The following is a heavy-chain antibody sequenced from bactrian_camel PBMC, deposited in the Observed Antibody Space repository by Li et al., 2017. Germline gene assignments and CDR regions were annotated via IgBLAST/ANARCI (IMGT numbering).Heavy chain of an antibody. V-gene: IGHV3S1*01. CDR1: GYTVTAYC. CDR2: TYTGYGGAT. Sequence: HVQLVESGGGSVQAGGSLTLSCLASGYTVTAYCMGWFRQAPGKEREGVASTYTGYGGATSYAASVKGRFTISRDNAKNTLYLQMNTLKPEDTAMYYCTKDRSYGTRNWVQSTRGQGTQVTVS. CDR3: TKDRSYGTRNWVQST. D-gene: IGHD3*01. J-gene: IGHJ4*01.